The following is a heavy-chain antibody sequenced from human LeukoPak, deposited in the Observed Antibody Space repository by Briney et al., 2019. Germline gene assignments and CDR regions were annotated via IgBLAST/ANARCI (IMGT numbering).Heavy chain of an antibody. CDR2: IGASGADT. CDR3: ARRPRDTSGYYLGAFEV. V-gene: IGHV3-23*01. J-gene: IGHJ3*01. CDR1: GFTFSSYA. D-gene: IGHD3-22*01. Sequence: GGSLRLSCEASGFTFSSYAMTWVRQAPERGLEWVSAIGASGADTYYADSVKGRFTISRDNAKNTLYLHMTSLGAEDTAVYFCARRPRDTSGYYLGAFEVWGQGTTVTVSS.